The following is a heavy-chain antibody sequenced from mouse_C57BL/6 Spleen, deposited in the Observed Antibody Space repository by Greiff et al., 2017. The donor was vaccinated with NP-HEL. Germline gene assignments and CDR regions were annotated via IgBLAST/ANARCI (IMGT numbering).Heavy chain of an antibody. Sequence: VQLQQPGAELVMPGASVKLSCKASGYTFTSYWMHWVKQRPGQGLEWIGEIDPSDSYTNYNQKFKGKSTLTVDKSSSTAYMQLSSLTSEDSAVYYCARIGYDYEGYWGQGTTLTVSS. CDR1: GYTFTSYW. D-gene: IGHD2-4*01. V-gene: IGHV1-69*01. CDR3: ARIGYDYEGY. CDR2: IDPSDSYT. J-gene: IGHJ2*01.